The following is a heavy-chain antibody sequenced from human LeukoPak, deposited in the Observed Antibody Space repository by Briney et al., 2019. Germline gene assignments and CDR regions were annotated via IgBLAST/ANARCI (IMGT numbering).Heavy chain of an antibody. CDR1: GFTFSSYA. D-gene: IGHD3-10*01. CDR2: ISGSGGST. V-gene: IGHV3-23*01. Sequence: PGGSLRLSCAASGFTFSSYAMSWVRQAPGKGLEWVSAISGSGGSTYYADSVKGRFAISRDNSKNTLYLQMNSLRAEDTAVYYCAKHIERITMVRGVIRGAFDIWGQGTMVTVSS. J-gene: IGHJ3*02. CDR3: AKHIERITMVRGVIRGAFDI.